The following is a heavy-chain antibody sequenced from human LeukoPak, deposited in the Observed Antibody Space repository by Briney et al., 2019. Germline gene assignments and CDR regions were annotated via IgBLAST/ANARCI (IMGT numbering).Heavy chain of an antibody. CDR3: AREYSSSWYGSRVPMNAFDI. Sequence: SVKVSCKASGGTFSSYAISWVRQAPGQGLEWMGGIIPIFGTANYAQKFQGRVTITADESTSTACMELSSLRSEDTAVYYCAREYSSSWYGSRVPMNAFDIWGQGTMVTVSS. J-gene: IGHJ3*02. CDR2: IIPIFGTA. CDR1: GGTFSSYA. D-gene: IGHD6-13*01. V-gene: IGHV1-69*01.